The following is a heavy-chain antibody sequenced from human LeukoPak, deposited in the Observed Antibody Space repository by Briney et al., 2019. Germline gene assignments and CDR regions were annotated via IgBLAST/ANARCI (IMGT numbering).Heavy chain of an antibody. V-gene: IGHV3-21*01. CDR1: GFTFSSYS. D-gene: IGHD3-22*01. Sequence: PGGPLRLSCAASGFTFSSYSMNWVRQAPGKGLEWVSSISSSSSYIYYADSVKGRFTISRDNAKNSLYLQMNSLRAEDTAVYYCARESLGSSGYYRDYWGQGTLVTVSS. CDR2: ISSSSSYI. J-gene: IGHJ4*02. CDR3: ARESLGSSGYYRDY.